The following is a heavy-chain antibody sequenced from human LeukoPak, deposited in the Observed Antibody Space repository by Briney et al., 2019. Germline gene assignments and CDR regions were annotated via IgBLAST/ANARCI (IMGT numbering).Heavy chain of an antibody. CDR1: GGSISSYY. CDR2: IYYSGST. CDR3: ARYISRDYGVGAFDI. V-gene: IGHV4-59*01. D-gene: IGHD4-17*01. J-gene: IGHJ3*02. Sequence: KPSETLSLTCTVSGGSISSYYWSWIRQPPGKGLEWIGYIYYSGSTNYNPSLKSRVTISVDTSKNQFSLKLSSVTAADTAVYYCARYISRDYGVGAFDIWGQGTMVTVSS.